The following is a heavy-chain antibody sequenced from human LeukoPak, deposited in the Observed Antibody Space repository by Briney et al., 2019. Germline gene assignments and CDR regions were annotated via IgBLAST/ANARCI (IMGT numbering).Heavy chain of an antibody. J-gene: IGHJ6*03. CDR3: ATVTLKYSSSWYPMDV. V-gene: IGHV1-24*01. CDR2: FDPEDGET. CDR1: GYTLTELS. D-gene: IGHD6-13*01. Sequence: ASVKVSCKVSGYTLTELSMHWVRQAPGKGLEWMGGFDPEDGETIYAQKFQGRVTMAEDTSTDTAYMELSSLGSEDTAVYYCATVTLKYSSSWYPMDVWGKGTTVTVSS.